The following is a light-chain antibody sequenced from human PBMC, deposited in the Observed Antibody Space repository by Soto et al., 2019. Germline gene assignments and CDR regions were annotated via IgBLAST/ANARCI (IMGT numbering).Light chain of an antibody. CDR3: SSYTSTSTGV. V-gene: IGLV2-14*01. CDR2: EVS. CDR1: SSDVGGYNY. J-gene: IGLJ3*02. Sequence: QSVLTQPASVSGSPGQSITISCTGTSSDVGGYNYVSWYQQHPGKARKLMIYEVSNRPSGVSNRFSGSKSGNTASLTISGLQAEDEADYYCSSYTSTSTGVFGGGTQLTVL.